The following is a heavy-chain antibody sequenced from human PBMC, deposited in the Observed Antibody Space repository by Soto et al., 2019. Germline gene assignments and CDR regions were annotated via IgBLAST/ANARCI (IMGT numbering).Heavy chain of an antibody. CDR2: IYYSGST. Sequence: KSSETLSLTCTVSGGSISSSSYYWGWIRQPPGKGLEWIGSIYYSGSTYYNPSLKCRVTISVDTSKNQFSLKLSSVTAADTAVYYCARSITIFGVVQSIAAYGMDVWGQGTTVTVSS. CDR1: GGSISSSSYY. J-gene: IGHJ6*02. V-gene: IGHV4-39*07. D-gene: IGHD3-3*01. CDR3: ARSITIFGVVQSIAAYGMDV.